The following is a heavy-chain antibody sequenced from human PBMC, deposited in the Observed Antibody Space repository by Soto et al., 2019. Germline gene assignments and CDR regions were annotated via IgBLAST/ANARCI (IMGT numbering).Heavy chain of an antibody. CDR1: GGSFSGYY. CDR2: INHSGST. V-gene: IGHV4-34*01. D-gene: IGHD2-2*01. CDR3: ARGPLTDIVVVPAAMFFDY. Sequence: QVQLQQWGAGLLKPSETLSLTCAVYGGSFSGYYWSWIRQPPGKGLEWIGEINHSGSTNYNPSFNRRVTISVVTSKNQFSLKLSSVTAADTAVYYCARGPLTDIVVVPAAMFFDYWGQGTLVTVSS. J-gene: IGHJ4*02.